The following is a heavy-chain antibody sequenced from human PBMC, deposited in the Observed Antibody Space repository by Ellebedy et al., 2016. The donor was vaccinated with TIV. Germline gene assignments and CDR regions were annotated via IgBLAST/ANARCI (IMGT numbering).Heavy chain of an antibody. J-gene: IGHJ3*01. CDR1: GFTFSSYA. D-gene: IGHD3-10*01. CDR2: IGNTGTTR. V-gene: IGHV3-30*01. CDR3: ARENYFDSGILDALDV. Sequence: PGGSLRLSCAASGFTFSSYALHWVRQAPGKGPHWVAVIGNTGTTRFYADSVKGRFTIPRDNSKNTVYLQMDSLRTEDTALYFCARENYFDSGILDALDVWGQGAMVTVSS.